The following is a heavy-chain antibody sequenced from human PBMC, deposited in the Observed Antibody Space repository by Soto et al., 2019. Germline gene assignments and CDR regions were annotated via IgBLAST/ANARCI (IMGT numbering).Heavy chain of an antibody. D-gene: IGHD3-10*01. Sequence: QVQLQESGPGLVKPSQTLSLTCTVSGGSISSGGYYWSWIRQHPGKGLEWIGYIYYSGSTYYNPSLKSRVTISVDTSKNQFSLKLRSVTAADTAVYYCARGTIWFGDFGWFDPWGQGTLVTVSS. CDR3: ARGTIWFGDFGWFDP. V-gene: IGHV4-31*03. CDR1: GGSISSGGYY. J-gene: IGHJ5*02. CDR2: IYYSGST.